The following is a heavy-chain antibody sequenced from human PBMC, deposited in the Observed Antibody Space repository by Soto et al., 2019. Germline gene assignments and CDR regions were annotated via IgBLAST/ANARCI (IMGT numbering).Heavy chain of an antibody. CDR2: ITNDGNNE. V-gene: IGHV3-30*02. D-gene: IGHD3-16*01. J-gene: IGHJ6*04. Sequence: GVSLRLSCAASGFVFSDYCMHWVRQAPGKGLERVALITNDGNNEYYRESVKGRFSISRGRSTNTVDLLMTSLRPEDTGVHYCAKEGPGGGRHLYDAMDVWGKGTTVTDSS. CDR3: AKEGPGGGRHLYDAMDV. CDR1: GFVFSDYC.